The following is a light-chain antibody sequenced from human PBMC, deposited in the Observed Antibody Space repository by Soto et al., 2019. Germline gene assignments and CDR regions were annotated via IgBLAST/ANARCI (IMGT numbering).Light chain of an antibody. CDR1: QSISNS. V-gene: IGKV3-11*01. Sequence: EIVLTQSPATLSLSPGERATLSCRASQSISNSLAWYQQKPGQAPRLLIYDASNRATGIPARFSGTGSGTDFTLTISSLEPADFAVYYCQQRYSSKTFGQGTKVEIK. CDR3: QQRYSSKT. J-gene: IGKJ1*01. CDR2: DAS.